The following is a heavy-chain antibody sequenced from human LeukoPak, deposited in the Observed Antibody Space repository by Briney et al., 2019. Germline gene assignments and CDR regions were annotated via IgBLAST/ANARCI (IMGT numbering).Heavy chain of an antibody. D-gene: IGHD3-9*01. Sequence: GALRLSCSASGLTFSTYTMNRGRQAPGEGLEWVSSISSGSSYIYYADSMKGRFTVSRDNAKNSLYLQMNSLKAEDTAVYFCASHYDIDYWGQGTLVTVSS. CDR1: GLTFSTYT. J-gene: IGHJ4*02. V-gene: IGHV3-21*06. CDR2: ISSGSSYI. CDR3: ASHYDIDY.